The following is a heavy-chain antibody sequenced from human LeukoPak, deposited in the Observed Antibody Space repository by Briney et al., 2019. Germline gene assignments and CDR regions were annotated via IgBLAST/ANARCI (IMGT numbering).Heavy chain of an antibody. V-gene: IGHV1-69*05. CDR1: GGTFSSYA. CDR2: IIPIFGTA. D-gene: IGHD4-17*01. J-gene: IGHJ1*01. Sequence: GASVKVSCKASGGTFSSYAISWVRQAPGQGLEWMGGIIPIFGTANYAQKLQGRVTITTDESTSTAYMELSSLRSEDTAVYYCARDLRRSVTKKTEYFQHWGQGTLVTVSS. CDR3: ARDLRRSVTKKTEYFQH.